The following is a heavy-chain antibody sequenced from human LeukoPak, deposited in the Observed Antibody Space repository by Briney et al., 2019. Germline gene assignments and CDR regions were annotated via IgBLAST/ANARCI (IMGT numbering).Heavy chain of an antibody. CDR3: ASRNYSGSPVPLDF. CDR2: INHDGSEE. J-gene: IGHJ4*02. D-gene: IGHD2-15*01. CDR1: GFTFTNYW. V-gene: IGHV3-7*01. Sequence: GGSLRLSCVASGFTFTNYWMTWVRQAPGKGLEWVASINHDGSEEYYVDSVKGRFTISRDNSQNSVYLQMNSLRVDGTAVYYCASRNYSGSPVPLDFWGQGTLVTVSS.